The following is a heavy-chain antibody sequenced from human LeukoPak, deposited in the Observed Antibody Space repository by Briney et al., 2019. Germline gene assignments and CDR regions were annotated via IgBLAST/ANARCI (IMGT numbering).Heavy chain of an antibody. CDR3: ANTPQTHYYDFSGYYYYFDY. V-gene: IGHV3-23*01. Sequence: GGSLRLSCAASGFTFTNYAMSWVRQAPGKGLEWVSAIGGSGGGTYYADSVKGRFTISRDNSKNTLYLQMTGLRAEDTAIYYCANTPQTHYYDFSGYYYYFDYWGQGTLVTVFS. D-gene: IGHD3-22*01. J-gene: IGHJ4*02. CDR1: GFTFTNYA. CDR2: IGGSGGGT.